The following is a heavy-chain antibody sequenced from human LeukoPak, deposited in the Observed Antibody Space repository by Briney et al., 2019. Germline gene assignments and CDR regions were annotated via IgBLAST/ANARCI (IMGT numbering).Heavy chain of an antibody. Sequence: GGSLRLSCAASGFTFRTYSMNWVRQAPGQGLEWVSVTYGGGSTYYADSVKGRFTISRDNSKNTLFLQMNSLRAEDTAVYYCARGGRDAFDIWGQGTMVTVSS. CDR3: ARGGRDAFDI. J-gene: IGHJ3*02. CDR1: GFTFRTYS. V-gene: IGHV3-53*01. CDR2: TYGGGST.